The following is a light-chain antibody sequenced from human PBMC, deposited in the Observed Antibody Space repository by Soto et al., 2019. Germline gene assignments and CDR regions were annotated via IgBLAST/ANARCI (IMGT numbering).Light chain of an antibody. CDR3: QQLNSYPRT. V-gene: IGKV1-9*01. Sequence: DIQLTQSPSFLSASVGDRVTITCRASQGISSYLAWYQQKPGKAPKLLIYAASTLQSGVPSRFSGSGSGTEVTLTIISLQPEDFATYYCQQLNSYPRTFGQGTKVEIK. J-gene: IGKJ1*01. CDR2: AAS. CDR1: QGISSY.